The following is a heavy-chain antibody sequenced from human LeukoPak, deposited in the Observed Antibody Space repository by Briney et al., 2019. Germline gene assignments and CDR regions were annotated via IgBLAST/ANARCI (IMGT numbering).Heavy chain of an antibody. CDR3: ATVSYDSSGYCDY. CDR1: GYTLTELS. J-gene: IGHJ4*02. Sequence: WASVKVSCTVSGYTLTELSMHWVRQAPGKGLEWMGGFDPEDGETIYAQKFQGRVTMTEDTSTDTAYMELSSLRSEDTAVYYCATVSYDSSGYCDYWGQGTLVTVSS. D-gene: IGHD3-22*01. V-gene: IGHV1-24*01. CDR2: FDPEDGET.